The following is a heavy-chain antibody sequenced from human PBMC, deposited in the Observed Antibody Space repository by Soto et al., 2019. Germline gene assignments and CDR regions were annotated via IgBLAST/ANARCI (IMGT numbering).Heavy chain of an antibody. D-gene: IGHD3-10*01. Sequence: PSETLSLTCAVSGGSISSSNWWSWVRQPPGKGLEWSGEIYHSGSTNYNPSLKSRVTLSVDKSKNQFSLQLSSVTAADTAVYYCARTGDYGSGSYHNFYYYYYYGMDVWGQGTTVTVSS. CDR1: GGSISSSNW. J-gene: IGHJ6*02. CDR3: ARTGDYGSGSYHNFYYYYYYGMDV. CDR2: IYHSGST. V-gene: IGHV4-4*02.